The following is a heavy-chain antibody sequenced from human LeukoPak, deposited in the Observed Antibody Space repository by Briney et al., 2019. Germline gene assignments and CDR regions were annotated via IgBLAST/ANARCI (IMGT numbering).Heavy chain of an antibody. D-gene: IGHD3-22*01. Sequence: GGSLRLSCAASGFTFSSYAMSWVRQAPGKGLEWVSAISGSGGSTYYADSVKGRFTISRDNSKNTLYLQMNSLRAEDTAVYYCAKESTPAGPGYDSSGYTNYWGQGTLVTVSS. CDR3: AKESTPAGPGYDSSGYTNY. J-gene: IGHJ4*02. CDR2: ISGSGGST. V-gene: IGHV3-23*01. CDR1: GFTFSSYA.